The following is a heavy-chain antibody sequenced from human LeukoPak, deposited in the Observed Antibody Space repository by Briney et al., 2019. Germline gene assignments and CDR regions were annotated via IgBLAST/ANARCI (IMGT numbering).Heavy chain of an antibody. V-gene: IGHV3-30*18. CDR3: AKDGRYYDFWSAKDYYFDN. D-gene: IGHD3-3*01. J-gene: IGHJ4*02. CDR2: ISYDGSKT. Sequence: GRSLRLSCAASGFTFSSYAMHWVRQAPGEGLEWVAVISYDGSKTYYGDAVKGRFTTSRDNSKNTLSLQMNSLRAEDTAVYYCAKDGRYYDFWSAKDYYFDNWGQGTPVTVSS. CDR1: GFTFSSYA.